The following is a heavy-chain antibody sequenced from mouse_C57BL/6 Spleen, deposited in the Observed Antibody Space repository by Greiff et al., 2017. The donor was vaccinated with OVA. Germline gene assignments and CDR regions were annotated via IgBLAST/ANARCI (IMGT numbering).Heavy chain of an antibody. CDR1: GYAFSSSW. J-gene: IGHJ4*01. Sequence: QVTLKESGPELVKPGASVKISCKASGYAFSSSWMNWVKQRPGKGLEWIGRIYPGDGDTNYNGKFKGKATLTADKSSSTAYMQLSSLTSEDSAVYFCARGEEGYYAMDYWGQGTSVTVSS. CDR2: IYPGDGDT. V-gene: IGHV1-82*01. CDR3: ARGEEGYYAMDY.